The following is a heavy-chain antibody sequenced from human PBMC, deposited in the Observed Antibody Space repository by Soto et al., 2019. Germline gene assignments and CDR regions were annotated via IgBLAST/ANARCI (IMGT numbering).Heavy chain of an antibody. CDR3: WSYSSGWHYFDY. CDR1: GGTISSGGYS. V-gene: IGHV4-31*11. D-gene: IGHD6-19*01. J-gene: IGHJ4*02. Sequence: SETLSLTCAVSGGTISSGGYSWSWIRQPPGKGLEWIGYIYHSGSAHYNPSLKSRVTISVDTSKNQFSLKLSSVTAADTAVYYCWSYSSGWHYFDYWGQGTLVTVSS. CDR2: IYHSGSA.